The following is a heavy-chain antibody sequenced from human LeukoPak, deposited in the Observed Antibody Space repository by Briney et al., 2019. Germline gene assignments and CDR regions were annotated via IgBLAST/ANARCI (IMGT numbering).Heavy chain of an antibody. Sequence: PGRSLRLSCAASGFALSSYAMHWVRQAPGKGLEWVAFIRYDGSNKYYADSVKGRFTISRDNSKNTLYLQMNSLRAEDTAVYYCAKDFRYDFWFDYWGQGTLVTVSS. V-gene: IGHV3-30*02. D-gene: IGHD3-3*01. CDR2: IRYDGSNK. CDR1: GFALSSYA. J-gene: IGHJ4*02. CDR3: AKDFRYDFWFDY.